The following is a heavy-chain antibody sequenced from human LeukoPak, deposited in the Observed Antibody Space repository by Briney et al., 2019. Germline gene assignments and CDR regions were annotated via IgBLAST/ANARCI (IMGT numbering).Heavy chain of an antibody. J-gene: IGHJ4*02. CDR2: ISAYNGNT. V-gene: IGHV1-18*01. CDR1: GHTFTSYG. CDR3: ARVGDYYDSSGYYYSGKTHYYFDY. D-gene: IGHD3-22*01. Sequence: ASVKVSCKASGHTFTSYGISWVRQAPGQGLEWMGWISAYNGNTNYAQKLQGRVTMTTDTSTSTAYMELRSLRSDDTAVYYCARVGDYYDSSGYYYSGKTHYYFDYWGQGTLVTVSS.